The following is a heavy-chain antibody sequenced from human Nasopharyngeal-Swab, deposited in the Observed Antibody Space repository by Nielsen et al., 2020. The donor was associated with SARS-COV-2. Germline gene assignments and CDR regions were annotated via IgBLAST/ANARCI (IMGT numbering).Heavy chain of an antibody. Sequence: GESLKISCAASGFTFSSYGMHWVRQAPGKGLEWVALISYDGSNKYYADSVKGRFTISRDNSKNTLYLQMNSLRAEDTAVYYCAKVYGGSEFDPWGQGTLVTSPQ. V-gene: IGHV3-30*18. CDR2: ISYDGSNK. D-gene: IGHD4-23*01. CDR1: GFTFSSYG. J-gene: IGHJ5*02. CDR3: AKVYGGSEFDP.